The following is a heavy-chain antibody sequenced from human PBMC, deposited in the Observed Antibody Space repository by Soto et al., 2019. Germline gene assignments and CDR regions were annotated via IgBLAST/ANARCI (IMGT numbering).Heavy chain of an antibody. Sequence: PGGSLRLSCAASGFTFSSYAMSWVRQAPGKGLEWVSAISGSGGSTYYADSVKGRFTISRDNSKNTLYLQMNSLRAEDTAVYYCAKDVEYSGSYKDRFDSWGQGTMVTVSS. J-gene: IGHJ3*02. D-gene: IGHD1-26*01. CDR3: AKDVEYSGSYKDRFDS. CDR1: GFTFSSYA. V-gene: IGHV3-23*01. CDR2: ISGSGGST.